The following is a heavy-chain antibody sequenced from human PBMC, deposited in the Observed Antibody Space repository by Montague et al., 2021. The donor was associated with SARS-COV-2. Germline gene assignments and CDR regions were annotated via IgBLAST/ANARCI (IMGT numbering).Heavy chain of an antibody. CDR3: ARGGLRYCSGGSCRTKDGMDV. CDR2: ISSSSSYI. Sequence: SLRLSCAASGFTFSSYSMNWVRQAPGKGLEWVSSISSSSSYIYYADSVKGRFTISRDNAKNSLYLQMNSLRAEDTAVYYCARGGLRYCSGGSCRTKDGMDVWGRGTLVTVSS. J-gene: IGHJ2*01. CDR1: GFTFSSYS. V-gene: IGHV3-21*01. D-gene: IGHD2-15*01.